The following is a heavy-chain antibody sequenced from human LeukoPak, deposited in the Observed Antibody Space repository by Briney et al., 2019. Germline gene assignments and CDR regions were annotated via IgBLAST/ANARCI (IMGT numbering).Heavy chain of an antibody. J-gene: IGHJ4*02. D-gene: IGHD5-24*01. V-gene: IGHV3-49*04. Sequence: GGSLRLSCTASGFTFGDYAMSWVRQAPGKGLEWVGFIRSKANGGTTEYAASVKGRFSISRDDSKSIAYLQMNSPKTEDTAVYYCTRGRVATIAGADYWGQGTLVTVSS. CDR3: TRGRVATIAGADY. CDR1: GFTFGDYA. CDR2: IRSKANGGTT.